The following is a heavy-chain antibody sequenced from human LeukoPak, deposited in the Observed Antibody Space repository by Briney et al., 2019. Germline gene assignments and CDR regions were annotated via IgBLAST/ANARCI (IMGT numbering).Heavy chain of an antibody. Sequence: GGSLRLSCAASGFMSSSYGMHWVRQAPGKGLEWVAFIRYDGSNKYSGDSVRGRFTISRDNSKNTLYLQMNSLRAEDTAVYYCAKLSPTDTSGDYWGEGTLVTVCS. CDR2: IRYDGSNK. CDR1: GFMSSSYG. D-gene: IGHD3-10*01. J-gene: IGHJ4*02. CDR3: AKLSPTDTSGDY. V-gene: IGHV3-30*02.